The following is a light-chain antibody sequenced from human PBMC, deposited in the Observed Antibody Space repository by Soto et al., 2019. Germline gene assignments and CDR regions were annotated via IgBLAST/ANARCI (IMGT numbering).Light chain of an antibody. V-gene: IGLV1-40*01. CDR1: SSNIGAGYD. CDR2: GNS. CDR3: QSYDSSLSGWV. J-gene: IGLJ3*02. Sequence: QSVLTQPPSVSAAPGQRVTISCTWSSSNIGAGYDVHWYQQLPGTAPKLLIYGNSNRPSGVPDRFSGSKSGTSASLAITGLRAEDESDYYCQSYDSSLSGWVFGGGTKVTVL.